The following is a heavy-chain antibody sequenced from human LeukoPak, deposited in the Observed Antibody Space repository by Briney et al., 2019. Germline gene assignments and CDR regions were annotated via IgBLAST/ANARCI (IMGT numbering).Heavy chain of an antibody. V-gene: IGHV4-34*01. Sequence: SETLSLTCAVYGGSFSGYYWSWIRQPPGKGLGWIGEINHSGSTNYNPSLKSRVIISVDTSKNQFSLKLSSVTAADTAVYYCARRPLYSYGPNDYWGQGTLVTVSS. CDR3: ARRPLYSYGPNDY. CDR2: INHSGST. J-gene: IGHJ4*02. CDR1: GGSFSGYY. D-gene: IGHD5-18*01.